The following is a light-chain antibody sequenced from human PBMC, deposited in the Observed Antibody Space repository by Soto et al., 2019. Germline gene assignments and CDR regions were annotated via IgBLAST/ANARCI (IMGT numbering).Light chain of an antibody. Sequence: QSARTQPASLSGSPWQSIALSCTGTSSEIGDYNYVSWYQQHPVKAPKLIIYDVSNRPSGVSDRFSGSKSGNTASLTISGLQAEDEADYYCSSYTSSSTPYVFGTGTKVTVL. V-gene: IGLV2-14*01. CDR1: SSEIGDYNY. CDR2: DVS. CDR3: SSYTSSSTPYV. J-gene: IGLJ1*01.